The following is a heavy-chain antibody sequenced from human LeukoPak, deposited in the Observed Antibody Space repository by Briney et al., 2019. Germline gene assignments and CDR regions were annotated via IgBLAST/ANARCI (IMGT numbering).Heavy chain of an antibody. CDR3: ARRAGAYSHPYDY. CDR2: ISYDGSNV. CDR1: GFTFSSYS. V-gene: IGHV3-30*03. D-gene: IGHD4/OR15-4a*01. Sequence: GGSLRLSCAASGFTFSSYSMDWVRQAPGKGLEWVAVISYDGSNVYYADSVKDRFTISRDNSKNALYLQMNSLRAEDTAVYYCARRAGAYSHPYDYWGQGTLVTVSS. J-gene: IGHJ4*02.